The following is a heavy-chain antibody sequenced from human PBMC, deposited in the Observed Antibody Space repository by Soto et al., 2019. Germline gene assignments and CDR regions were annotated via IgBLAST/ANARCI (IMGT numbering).Heavy chain of an antibody. J-gene: IGHJ6*02. V-gene: IGHV1-69*12. D-gene: IGHD3-22*01. Sequence: QVQLVQSGAEVKKPGSSVKVSCKASGGTFSSYAISWVRQAPGQGLEWMGGTIPIFGTANYAQKFQGRVTITADESTSTAYMELSSLRSEDTAVYYCASHAGYYDSSGYSRYGMDVWGQGTTVTVSS. CDR3: ASHAGYYDSSGYSRYGMDV. CDR2: TIPIFGTA. CDR1: GGTFSSYA.